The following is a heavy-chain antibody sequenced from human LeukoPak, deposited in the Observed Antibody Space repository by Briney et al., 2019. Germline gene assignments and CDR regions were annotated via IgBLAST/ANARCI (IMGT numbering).Heavy chain of an antibody. V-gene: IGHV4-59*01. CDR2: IYYSGST. Sequence: SETLSLTCTVSGGSISSYYWSWIRQPPGKGLEWIGYIYYSGSTNYNPSLKSRVTISVDTSKNQFSLKLSSVTAADTAVYYCARDGSGSYLTPWDYWGQGTLVAVSS. CDR3: ARDGSGSYLTPWDY. CDR1: GGSISSYY. J-gene: IGHJ4*02. D-gene: IGHD3-10*01.